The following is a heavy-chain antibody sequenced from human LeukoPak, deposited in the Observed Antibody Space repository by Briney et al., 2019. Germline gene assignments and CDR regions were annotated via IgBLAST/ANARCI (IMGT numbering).Heavy chain of an antibody. J-gene: IGHJ5*02. D-gene: IGHD3-10*01. CDR1: GYTFSSYY. Sequence: GASVKVSCKASGYTFSSYYMHWARQAPGQGLEWMGGIIPIFGTANYAQKFQGRVTMTRDMSTSTVYMELSSLRSEDTAVYYCARDNSVGGIAWWFDPWGQGTLVTVSS. CDR3: ARDNSVGGIAWWFDP. CDR2: IIPIFGTA. V-gene: IGHV1-46*01.